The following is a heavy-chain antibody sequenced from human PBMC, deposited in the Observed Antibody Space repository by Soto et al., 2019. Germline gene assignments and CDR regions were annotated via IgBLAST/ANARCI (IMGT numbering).Heavy chain of an antibody. D-gene: IGHD6-6*01. Sequence: HPGGSLRLSCAASGFTFSSYGMHWVRQAPGKGLEWVAVIWYDGSNKYYADSVKGRFTISRDNSKNTLYLQMNSLRAEDTAVYYCARDRLKYSSSRGGYYYGMDVWGQGTTVTVSS. J-gene: IGHJ6*02. V-gene: IGHV3-33*01. CDR1: GFTFSSYG. CDR2: IWYDGSNK. CDR3: ARDRLKYSSSRGGYYYGMDV.